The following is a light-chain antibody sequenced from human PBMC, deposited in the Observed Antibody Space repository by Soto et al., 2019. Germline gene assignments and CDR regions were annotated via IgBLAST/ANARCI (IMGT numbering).Light chain of an antibody. CDR1: QSVSSSY. Sequence: EIVLTQSPGTRCLSPGERATLSCRASQSVSSSYLAWYQQKPGQAPRLLIYGASSRATGIPDRFSGSGSGTDFTLTISRLEPEDFAVYYCQQYGSSPWTFGQGTKV. V-gene: IGKV3-20*01. J-gene: IGKJ1*01. CDR2: GAS. CDR3: QQYGSSPWT.